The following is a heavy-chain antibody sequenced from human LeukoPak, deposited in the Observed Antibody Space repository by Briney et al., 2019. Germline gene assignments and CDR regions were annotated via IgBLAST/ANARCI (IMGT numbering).Heavy chain of an antibody. CDR3: ARDRAGSPHWVFDY. Sequence: SETLSLTCTVSGGSISSGGYYWSWIRQPPGKGLEWIGYIYHSGSTNYNPSLKSRVTISVDTSKNQFSLKLSSVTAADTAVYYCARDRAGSPHWVFDYWGQGTLVTVSS. CDR1: GGSISSGGYY. CDR2: IYHSGST. D-gene: IGHD1-26*01. V-gene: IGHV4-61*08. J-gene: IGHJ4*02.